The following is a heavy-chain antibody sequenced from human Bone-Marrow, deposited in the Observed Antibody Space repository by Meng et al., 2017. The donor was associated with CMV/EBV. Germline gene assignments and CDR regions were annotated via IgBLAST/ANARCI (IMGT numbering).Heavy chain of an antibody. Sequence: ASVKVSCKASGYTFTSYDINWVRQATGQGLEWMGWMNPNSGNTGDAQKFQGRVTMTRNTSISTAYMELSSLRSEDTAVYYGARGLSPGDFWSGYRYYYYYGMDVWGQGTTVTVSS. D-gene: IGHD3-3*01. CDR1: GYTFTSYD. CDR2: MNPNSGNT. J-gene: IGHJ6*02. V-gene: IGHV1-8*01. CDR3: ARGLSPGDFWSGYRYYYYYGMDV.